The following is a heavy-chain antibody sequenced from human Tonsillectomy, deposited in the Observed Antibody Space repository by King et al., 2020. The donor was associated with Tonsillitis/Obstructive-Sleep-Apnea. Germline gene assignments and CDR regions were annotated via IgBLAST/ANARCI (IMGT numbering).Heavy chain of an antibody. CDR3: ARRDGGIDY. Sequence: QLVQSGAEVKEPGESLKISCKGTGYSFASYWIGWVRQMPGKGLEWRGIINPSDSDTRYSPSFQGQVTTSADKLTSTAYLQWSSLKASDTAMYYCARRDGGIDYWGQGTLVTVSS. V-gene: IGHV5-51*01. CDR1: GYSFASYW. J-gene: IGHJ4*02. CDR2: INPSDSDT.